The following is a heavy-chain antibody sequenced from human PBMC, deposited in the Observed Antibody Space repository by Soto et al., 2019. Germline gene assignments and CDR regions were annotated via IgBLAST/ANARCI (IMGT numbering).Heavy chain of an antibody. CDR3: ARDLGYYDSSGRRSSFDI. V-gene: IGHV3-21*01. J-gene: IGHJ3*02. Sequence: GGSLRLSCAASGFTFSSYSMNWVRQAPGKGLEWVSSISSSSSYIYYADSVKGRFTISRDNAKNSLYLQMNSLRAEDTAVYYCARDLGYYDSSGRRSSFDIWGQGTMVTVSS. D-gene: IGHD3-22*01. CDR1: GFTFSSYS. CDR2: ISSSSSYI.